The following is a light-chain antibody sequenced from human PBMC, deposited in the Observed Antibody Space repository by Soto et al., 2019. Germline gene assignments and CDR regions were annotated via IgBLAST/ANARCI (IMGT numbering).Light chain of an antibody. Sequence: DIRMTQSPSSVSASVGDRVTISFRASEDINSRLAWYQQKPGNAPKLLIYAAFILQSGVPSRFSGYGSGTDFTLSISSLQPEDFATYYCQQADSFPITFGQGTRLEIK. V-gene: IGKV1-12*01. CDR2: AAF. J-gene: IGKJ5*01. CDR1: EDINSR. CDR3: QQADSFPIT.